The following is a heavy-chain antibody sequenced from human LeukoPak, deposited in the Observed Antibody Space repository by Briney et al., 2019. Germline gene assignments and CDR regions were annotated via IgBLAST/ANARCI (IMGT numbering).Heavy chain of an antibody. CDR2: IRPSNGNR. CDR3: ARAFSASKSCDY. V-gene: IGHV1-18*01. Sequence: GASVKVSCRTSGYDFSTYGITWVRQAPGQGLEYMGWIRPSNGNRNYAQKVQDRVTLTTDTSTSTVYMGLRSLRSDDTAVYYCARAFSASKSCDYWGQGTLVTVSS. D-gene: IGHD6-19*01. J-gene: IGHJ4*02. CDR1: GYDFSTYG.